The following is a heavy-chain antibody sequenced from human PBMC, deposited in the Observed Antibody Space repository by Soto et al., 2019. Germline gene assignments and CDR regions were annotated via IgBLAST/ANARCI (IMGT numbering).Heavy chain of an antibody. CDR3: ADGGEWSFNFVY. V-gene: IGHV3-23*01. CDR2: ISGSGDNT. Sequence: GGSLRLSCAASGFTFNIYAMSLVRQAPGKGLGCVSGISGSGDNTYYPDSVKGRFTISRDNSKNTLYLQMNNLRAEDTAVYYCADGGEWSFNFVYWGQATLVTVSS. D-gene: IGHD3-3*01. CDR1: GFTFNIYA. J-gene: IGHJ4*02.